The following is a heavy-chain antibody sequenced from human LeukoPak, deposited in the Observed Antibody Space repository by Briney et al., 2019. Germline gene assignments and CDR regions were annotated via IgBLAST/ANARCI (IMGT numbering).Heavy chain of an antibody. CDR3: VSGRDSGH. CDR2: IKQDGSKF. V-gene: IGHV3-7*01. J-gene: IGHJ4*02. Sequence: PGGSLRLSCAASGFTFSNYWLTWVRQAPGKGLEWVANIKQDGSKFSYVDSVKGRFTISRDNAKNSLYLQMNSLRVEDTAVYYCVSGRDSGHWGQGTLVIVSS. D-gene: IGHD6-19*01. CDR1: GFTFSNYW.